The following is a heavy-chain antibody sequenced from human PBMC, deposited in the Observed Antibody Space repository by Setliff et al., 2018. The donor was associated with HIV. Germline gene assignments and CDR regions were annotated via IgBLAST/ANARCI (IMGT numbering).Heavy chain of an antibody. Sequence: PGESLKISCKGSGYSFTNYWIGWVRQMPGKGLEWMGIIYPGDSDTRYSPSFQGQVSISVDKSISTAYLQWSSLKASDSAMYYCATSPLGYCSGGSCYQYFDYWGPGTLVTVSS. CDR3: ATSPLGYCSGGSCYQYFDY. J-gene: IGHJ4*02. CDR2: IYPGDSDT. CDR1: GYSFTNYW. D-gene: IGHD2-15*01. V-gene: IGHV5-51*01.